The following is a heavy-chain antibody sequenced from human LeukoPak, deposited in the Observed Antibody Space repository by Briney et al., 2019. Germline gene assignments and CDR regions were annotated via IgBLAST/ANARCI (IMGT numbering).Heavy chain of an antibody. J-gene: IGHJ4*02. CDR1: GYTFTSYG. V-gene: IGHV1-18*01. CDR2: ISAYNGNT. Sequence: ASVKVSCKASGYTFTSYGISWVRQAPGQGLEWVGWISAYNGNTNYAQKLQGRVTMTTDTSTSTAHMELSRLRSDDTAVYYCARDIGDYYDSSGYPTFDYWGQGTLVTVSS. CDR3: ARDIGDYYDSSGYPTFDY. D-gene: IGHD3-22*01.